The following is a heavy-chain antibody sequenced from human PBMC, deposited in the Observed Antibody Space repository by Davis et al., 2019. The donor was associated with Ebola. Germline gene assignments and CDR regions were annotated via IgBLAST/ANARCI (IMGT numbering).Heavy chain of an antibody. J-gene: IGHJ3*02. CDR1: EFIFSDYW. CDR3: AKDLVPDAIGHAFDI. V-gene: IGHV3-74*01. Sequence: PGGSLRLSCVASEFIFSDYWMYWLRQDPGEGLVWVSRINGDATATNYADSVKGRFTISRDNSKNTLYLQMNSLSAEDTAQYYCAKDLVPDAIGHAFDIWGQGTMVTVSS. CDR2: INGDATAT. D-gene: IGHD2-2*02.